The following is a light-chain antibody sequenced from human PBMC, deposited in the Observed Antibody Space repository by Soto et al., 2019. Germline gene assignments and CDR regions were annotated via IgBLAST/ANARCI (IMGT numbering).Light chain of an antibody. CDR2: DAS. CDR1: QSIAFY. CDR3: QQSSNSPMYT. V-gene: IGKV1-39*01. Sequence: DIQLTQSPSSLSASVGDRVTITCRASQSIAFYVNWFQQKPGRAPRLLIYDASSLQSGVPSRFSGSGSGTDFTLTINSLQPEDSATYYCQQSSNSPMYTFGQGTK. J-gene: IGKJ2*01.